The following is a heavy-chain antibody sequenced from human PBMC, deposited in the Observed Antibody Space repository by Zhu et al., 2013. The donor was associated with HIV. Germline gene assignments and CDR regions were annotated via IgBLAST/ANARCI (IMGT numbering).Heavy chain of an antibody. CDR1: GYTFTSYY. CDR2: INPNSGGT. Sequence: QVQLVQTGAAVMQPGASVKLSCKASGYTFTSYYMHWIRQAPGQGLEWMGWINPNSGGTNYAQKFQGRVTMTRDTSISTAYMELSRLRSDDTAVYYCARVPWAVRDGDFWSNSHYYYYGMDVWGQGTTVTVSS. CDR3: ARVPWAVRDGDFWSNSHYYYYGMDV. V-gene: IGHV1-2*02. D-gene: IGHD3-3*01. J-gene: IGHJ6*02.